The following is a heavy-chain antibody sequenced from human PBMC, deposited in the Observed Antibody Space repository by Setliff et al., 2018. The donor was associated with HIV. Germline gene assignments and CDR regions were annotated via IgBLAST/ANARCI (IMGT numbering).Heavy chain of an antibody. Sequence: GGSLRLSCAASGFTFSSYRMNWVRQAPGKGLEWVSYISSSGSTIRYADSVRGRFTISRDNEKNSLYLQMNSLRAEDTAVYFCARGGRLQYFDWPSYALDVWGQGTTVTVSS. CDR3: ARGGRLQYFDWPSYALDV. CDR2: ISSSGSTI. D-gene: IGHD3-9*01. J-gene: IGHJ6*02. V-gene: IGHV3-48*04. CDR1: GFTFSSYR.